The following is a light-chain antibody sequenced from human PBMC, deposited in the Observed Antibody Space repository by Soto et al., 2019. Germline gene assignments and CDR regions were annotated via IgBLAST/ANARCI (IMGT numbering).Light chain of an antibody. Sequence: EIVLTQSPATLSLSPGERATLYCRASQNIDNSFLAWYQQKPGQAPRFLIYVASTRATGIPARFSGSGSGTEFTLTISSLQSEDFAVYYCQQYYDWPITFGQGTRLEIK. CDR1: QNIDNS. J-gene: IGKJ5*01. CDR3: QQYYDWPIT. CDR2: VAS. V-gene: IGKV3D-15*01.